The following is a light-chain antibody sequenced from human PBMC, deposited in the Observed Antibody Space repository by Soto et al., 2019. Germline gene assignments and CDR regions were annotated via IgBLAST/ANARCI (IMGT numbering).Light chain of an antibody. CDR1: QRISKY. V-gene: IGKV1-39*01. CDR2: AAS. J-gene: IGKJ3*01. Sequence: DIQMTQSPSSLSASVGDRVTITCRASQRISKYLNWYQQKSGKAPKLLIYAASSLQSGVPSRFTGNESGTDFTLTISGLQPEDVATYYCQQSYNSPFTFGPGTKVDVK. CDR3: QQSYNSPFT.